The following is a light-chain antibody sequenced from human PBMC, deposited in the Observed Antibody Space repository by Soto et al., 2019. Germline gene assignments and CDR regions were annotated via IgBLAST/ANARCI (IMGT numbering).Light chain of an antibody. V-gene: IGLV2-14*01. CDR2: DVS. Sequence: QSVLTQPASVSWSPVQSITISCTGTSSDVGGYNYVSWYQQHPGKAPKLMIYDVSNRPSGVSNRFSGSKSGNTASLTISGLQAEDEADYYCSSYTSNSTLVFGGGTKLTVL. CDR3: SSYTSNSTLV. J-gene: IGLJ2*01. CDR1: SSDVGGYNY.